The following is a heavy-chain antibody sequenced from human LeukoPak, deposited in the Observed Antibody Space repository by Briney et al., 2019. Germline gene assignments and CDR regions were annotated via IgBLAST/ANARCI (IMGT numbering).Heavy chain of an antibody. V-gene: IGHV3-23*01. J-gene: IGHJ4*02. CDR2: ISGSGGGT. Sequence: GGSLRLSCAVSGFTFSSYAMSWVRQAPGKGLEWVAAISGSGGGTDYADSVKGRFTISRDNSKNTLYLQMNSLRAEDTAIYYCAKEVGSYYFDYWGQGTLVTVSS. CDR1: GFTFSSYA. D-gene: IGHD1-26*01. CDR3: AKEVGSYYFDY.